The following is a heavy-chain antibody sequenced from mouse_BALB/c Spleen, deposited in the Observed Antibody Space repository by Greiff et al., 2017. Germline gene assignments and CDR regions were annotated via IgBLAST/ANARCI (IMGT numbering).Heavy chain of an antibody. D-gene: IGHD2-10*01. CDR3: ARSYYGNGYAMDY. CDR2: INPSTGYT. V-gene: IGHV1-7*01. CDR1: GYTFTSYW. J-gene: IGHJ2*01. Sequence: VQLQQSGAELAKPGASVKMSCKASGYTFTSYWMHWVKQRPGQGLEWIGYINPSTGYTEYNQKFKDKATLTADKSSSTAYMQLSSLTSEDSAVYYCARSYYGNGYAMDYWGQGTTLTVSS.